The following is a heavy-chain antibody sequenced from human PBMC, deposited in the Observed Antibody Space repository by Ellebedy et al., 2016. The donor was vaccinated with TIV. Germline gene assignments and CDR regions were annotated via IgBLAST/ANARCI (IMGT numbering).Heavy chain of an antibody. Sequence: SGPTLVXPTETLTLTCTVSGFSLSNARMGVSWIRQPPGKALEWLAHIFSNDEKSYSTSLKSRLTISKDTSKSQVVLTMTNMDPVDTATYYCARIHYDFWSGYSYYYYYMDVWGKGTTVTVSS. V-gene: IGHV2-26*01. CDR3: ARIHYDFWSGYSYYYYYMDV. J-gene: IGHJ6*03. CDR1: GFSLSNARMG. D-gene: IGHD3-3*01. CDR2: IFSNDEK.